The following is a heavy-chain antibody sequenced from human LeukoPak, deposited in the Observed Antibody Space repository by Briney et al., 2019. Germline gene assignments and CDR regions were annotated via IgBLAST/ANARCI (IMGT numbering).Heavy chain of an antibody. D-gene: IGHD6-19*01. CDR1: GFTFSSYS. CDR3: ARDTFIAVAGFDY. J-gene: IGHJ4*02. CDR2: ISSSSSYI. Sequence: GGSLRLSCLVSGFTFSSYSMNWVRQAPGKGLEWVSSISSSSSYIYYADSVKGRFTISRDNAKNSLYLQMNSLRAKDTAVYYCARDTFIAVAGFDYWGQGTLVTVSS. V-gene: IGHV3-21*01.